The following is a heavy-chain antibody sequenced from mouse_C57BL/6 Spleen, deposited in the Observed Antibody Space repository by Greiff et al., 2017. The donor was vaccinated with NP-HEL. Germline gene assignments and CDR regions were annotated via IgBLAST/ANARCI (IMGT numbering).Heavy chain of an antibody. CDR2: INPNNGGT. J-gene: IGHJ2*01. CDR1: GYTFTDYN. Sequence: DVQLQESGPELVKPGASVKMSCKASGYTFTDYNMHWVKQSHGKSLEWIGYINPNNGGTSYNQKFKGKATLTVNKSSSTAYMELRSLTSEDSAVYYCARSSYYYGTPDYWGQGTTLTVSS. V-gene: IGHV1-22*01. CDR3: ARSSYYYGTPDY. D-gene: IGHD1-1*01.